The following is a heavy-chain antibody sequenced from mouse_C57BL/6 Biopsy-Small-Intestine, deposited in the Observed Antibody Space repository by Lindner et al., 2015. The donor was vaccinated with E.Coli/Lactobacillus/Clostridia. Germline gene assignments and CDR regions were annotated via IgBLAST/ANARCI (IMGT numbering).Heavy chain of an antibody. J-gene: IGHJ2*01. CDR1: GFSLTNYG. CDR2: IWGDGST. CDR3: VKQGARYYFDY. Sequence: VQLQESGPGLVAPSQSLSITCTVSGFSLTNYGVSWVRQPPGKGLERLGIIWGDGSTTYHSVLISRLSISKDNSKSQVFLKLNSLQTDDTATYYCVKQGARYYFDYWGQGTALTVSS. V-gene: IGHV2-3*01.